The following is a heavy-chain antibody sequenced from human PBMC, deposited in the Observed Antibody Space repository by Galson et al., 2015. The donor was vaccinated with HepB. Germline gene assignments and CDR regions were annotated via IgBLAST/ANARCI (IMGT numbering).Heavy chain of an antibody. CDR3: AKDGIMVANNPYHFHY. J-gene: IGHJ4*02. CDR2: ITSSGGNS. CDR1: GFSFTRYA. D-gene: IGHD2-15*01. Sequence: SLRLSCAASGFSFTRYAMTWVRQAPGKGLEWVSSITSSGGNSYYTDSVKGRFTVSRDNSKTTLLLQLNSLRAEDTAMYFCAKDGIMVANNPYHFHYWGQGTRVTVSS. V-gene: IGHV3-23*01.